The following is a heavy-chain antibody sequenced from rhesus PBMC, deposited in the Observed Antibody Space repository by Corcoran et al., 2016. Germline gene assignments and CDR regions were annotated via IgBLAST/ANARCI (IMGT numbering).Heavy chain of an antibody. D-gene: IGHD5-24*01. CDR2: SYGGSGST. CDR1: GSSICSGYG. CDR3: ARVADGGGYRD. V-gene: IGHV4-127*01. J-gene: IGHJ4*01. Sequence: QVQLQESGPGLVKPSETLSLHCAVSGSSICSGYGLGWIRPPPGKGLEWIGQSYGGSGSTYYNPSLKSRVTVSKDTSKNQFSLKLSAVTAADTAVYYCARVADGGGYRDWGQGVLVTVSS.